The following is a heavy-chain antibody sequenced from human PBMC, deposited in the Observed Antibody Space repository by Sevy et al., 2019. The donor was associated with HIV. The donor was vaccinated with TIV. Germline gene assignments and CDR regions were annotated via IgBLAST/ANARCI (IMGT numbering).Heavy chain of an antibody. CDR2: IYYNGRT. J-gene: IGHJ6*02. Sequence: SETLSLTCTVFGDSISGYYWSWIRQSPGKGLQWIGYIYYNGRTKYDPSLKSRVTISTDTSKNQFSLKLSSVTAADTAIYYCARAAANYYYAMDVWGQGTTVTVSS. V-gene: IGHV4-59*01. CDR1: GDSISGYY. CDR3: ARAAANYYYAMDV.